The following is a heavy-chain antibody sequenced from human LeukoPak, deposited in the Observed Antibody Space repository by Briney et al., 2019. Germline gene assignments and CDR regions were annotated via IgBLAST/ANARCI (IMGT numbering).Heavy chain of an antibody. CDR2: ISSSGGST. Sequence: GGSLRLSCAASGFTFSSYAMSWVRQAPGKGLEWVSAISSSGGSTYYADSVKGRFTISRDNSKNTLYLQLNSLSSEDTAVYYCAKVKGSEGYCSITSCLADYWGQGTLVTVSS. CDR3: AKVKGSEGYCSITSCLADY. D-gene: IGHD2-2*01. V-gene: IGHV3-23*01. CDR1: GFTFSSYA. J-gene: IGHJ4*02.